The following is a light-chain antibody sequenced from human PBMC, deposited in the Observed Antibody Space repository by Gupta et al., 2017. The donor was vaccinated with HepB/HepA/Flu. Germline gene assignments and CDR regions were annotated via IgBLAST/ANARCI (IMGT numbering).Light chain of an antibody. V-gene: IGKV1-39*01. J-gene: IGKJ4*01. CDR2: AAS. CDR3: QETYDTPRT. Sequence: DIQMTQSPSSLSASVGDRVTITCRASQSISSYLNWYQQKPGKAPELLIYAASTLQTGVPSRFSGSGPGTDFTLTVSSLQPEDFATYYCQETYDTPRTFGGGTKVEIK. CDR1: QSISSY.